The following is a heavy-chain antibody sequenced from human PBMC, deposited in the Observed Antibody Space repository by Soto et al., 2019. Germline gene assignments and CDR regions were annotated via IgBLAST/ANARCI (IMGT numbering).Heavy chain of an antibody. CDR3: ARDRSRVRPYCDF. J-gene: IGHJ4*02. D-gene: IGHD6-13*01. CDR1: GFIFSSYG. Sequence: GGSLRLSCAASGFIFSSYGMHWVRQAPGKGLEWVAVIWYDGSTRHYATSAKGPFTIARENTKNMLYLQMNSLRVDDTAVYYCARDRSRVRPYCDFWGQGALVTVSS. V-gene: IGHV3-33*01. CDR2: IWYDGSTR.